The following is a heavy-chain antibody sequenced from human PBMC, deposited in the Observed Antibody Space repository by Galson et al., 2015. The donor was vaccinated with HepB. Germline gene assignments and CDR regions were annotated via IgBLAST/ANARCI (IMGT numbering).Heavy chain of an antibody. CDR1: GYTFTSYD. Sequence: SVKVSCKASGYTFTSYDINWVRQATGQGLEWMGWMNPNSGNTGCAQKFQGRVTMTRNTSIRTAYMELSSLRSEDTAVYYCAGLDCTSTSCYIDYWGQGTLVTVSS. V-gene: IGHV1-8*02. J-gene: IGHJ4*02. CDR2: MNPNSGNT. D-gene: IGHD2-2*02. CDR3: AGLDCTSTSCYIDY.